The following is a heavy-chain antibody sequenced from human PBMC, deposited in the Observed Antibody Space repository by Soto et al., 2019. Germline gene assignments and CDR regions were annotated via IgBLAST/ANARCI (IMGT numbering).Heavy chain of an antibody. D-gene: IGHD2-2*01. CDR2: IYYSGST. J-gene: IGHJ6*02. CDR1: GGSISSGDYY. Sequence: PSETLSLTCTVSGGSISSGDYYWSWIRQPPGKGLVWFGYIYYSGSTYYNPSLKSRVTISVDTSKNQFSLKLSSVTAADTAVYYCAMDIKRDITVLPVASDIGMDVWGQGTTVTVSS. CDR3: AMDIKRDITVLPVASDIGMDV. V-gene: IGHV4-30-4*01.